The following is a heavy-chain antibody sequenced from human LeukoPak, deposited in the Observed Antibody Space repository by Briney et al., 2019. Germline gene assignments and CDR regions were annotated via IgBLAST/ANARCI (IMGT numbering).Heavy chain of an antibody. V-gene: IGHV4-59*01. Sequence: PSETLSLTCTVSGGSISSYYWSWIRQPPGKGLEWIGYIYYSGSTNYNPSPKSRVTISVDTSKNQFSLKLSSVTAADTAVYYCARSGYSYGFDYWGQGTLVTVSS. CDR2: IYYSGST. CDR3: ARSGYSYGFDY. CDR1: GGSISSYY. J-gene: IGHJ4*02. D-gene: IGHD5-18*01.